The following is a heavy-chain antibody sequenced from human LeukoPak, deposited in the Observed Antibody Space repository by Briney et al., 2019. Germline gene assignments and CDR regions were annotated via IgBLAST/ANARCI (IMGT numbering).Heavy chain of an antibody. Sequence: SETLSLTCTVSGGSISSSDYYWGWIRQPPGTGLEWIGSIYYTGSTYYNPSLKSRVTISADTSENQLSLKLTSGTAADTAVYYCARRGWELAYFDYWGREPWSPSPQ. D-gene: IGHD1-26*01. CDR2: IYYTGST. J-gene: IGHJ4*02. CDR1: GGSISSSDYY. V-gene: IGHV4-39*01. CDR3: ARRGWELAYFDY.